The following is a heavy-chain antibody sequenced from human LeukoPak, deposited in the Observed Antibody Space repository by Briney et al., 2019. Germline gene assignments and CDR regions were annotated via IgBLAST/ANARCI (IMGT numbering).Heavy chain of an antibody. CDR3: ARDLDYGDYFGWFDP. V-gene: IGHV3-30*04. Sequence: GRSLRLSCAASGFTFSSYAVHWVRQAPGKGLECVAVISYDGSNKYYADSVKGRFTISRDNSKNTLYLQMNSLRAEDTAVYYCARDLDYGDYFGWFDPWGQGTLVTVSS. D-gene: IGHD4-17*01. J-gene: IGHJ5*02. CDR1: GFTFSSYA. CDR2: ISYDGSNK.